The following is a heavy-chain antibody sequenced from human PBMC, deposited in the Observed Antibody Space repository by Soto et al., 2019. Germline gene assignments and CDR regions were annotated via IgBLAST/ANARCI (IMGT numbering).Heavy chain of an antibody. D-gene: IGHD1-26*01. V-gene: IGHV1-46*01. CDR2: INPHGGST. Sequence: ASVKVSCKAPRDTFTSYYINWVRQAPGQGLEWMGVINPHGGSTAYAQKFKGRVTLTRDTSASTVYMEVSSLTSEDTAMYYCARSSVGNFGIIIEGTNWFAPWGQGTLVTLCS. CDR1: RDTFTSYY. CDR3: ARSSVGNFGIIIEGTNWFAP. J-gene: IGHJ5*02.